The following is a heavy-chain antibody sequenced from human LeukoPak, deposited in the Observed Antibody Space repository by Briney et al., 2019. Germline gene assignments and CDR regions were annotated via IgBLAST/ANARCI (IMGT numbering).Heavy chain of an antibody. CDR2: MNPNSGNT. J-gene: IGHJ4*02. V-gene: IGHV1-8*01. CDR1: GYTLTELS. CDR3: ARKSNTSSGWFAFDY. D-gene: IGHD6-19*01. Sequence: ASVKVSCKVSGYTLTELSMHWVRQAPGKGLEWMGWMNPNSGNTGYAQKFQGRVTMTRNTSISTAYMELSSLRSEDTAVYYCARKSNTSSGWFAFDYWGQGTLVTVSS.